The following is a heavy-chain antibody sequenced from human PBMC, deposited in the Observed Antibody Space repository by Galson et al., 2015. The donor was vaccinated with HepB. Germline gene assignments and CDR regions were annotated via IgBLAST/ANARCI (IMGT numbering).Heavy chain of an antibody. V-gene: IGHV3-30-3*01. J-gene: IGHJ6*02. D-gene: IGHD3-3*01. CDR2: ISYDGSNK. Sequence: SLRLSCAASGFTFSSYAMHWVRQAPGKGLEWVAVISYDGSNKYYADSVKGRFTISRDNSKNTLYLQMNSLRAEDTAVYYCASLPYDFWSGYPNYYYYYGMDVWGQGTTVTVSS. CDR3: ASLPYDFWSGYPNYYYYYGMDV. CDR1: GFTFSSYA.